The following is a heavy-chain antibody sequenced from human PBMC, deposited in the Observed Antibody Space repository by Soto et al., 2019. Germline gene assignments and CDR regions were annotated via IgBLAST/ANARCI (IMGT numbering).Heavy chain of an antibody. D-gene: IGHD2-2*01. CDR2: IWYDGSNK. CDR1: GFTFSSSG. CDR3: ARSQLAKDNWFDP. V-gene: IGHV3-33*01. Sequence: PGGSLSLSCAASGFTFSSSGMHWVRQAPGKGLEWVAVIWYDGSNKYYADSVKGRFTISRDNSKNTLYLQMNSLRAEDTAVYYCARSQLAKDNWFDPWGQGTLVTVSS. J-gene: IGHJ5*02.